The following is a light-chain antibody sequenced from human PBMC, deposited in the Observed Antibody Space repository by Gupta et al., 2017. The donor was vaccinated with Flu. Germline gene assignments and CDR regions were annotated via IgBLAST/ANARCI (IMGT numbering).Light chain of an antibody. V-gene: IGKV3-20*01. J-gene: IGKJ1*01. CDR3: QQYGRSPRT. CDR1: QSVRSDY. Sequence: DIVLTQSPGILSLSPGERATLSCRASQSVRSDYLAWYQQKPGQAPRLLIYAASSRATGIPDRFSGSGSGTDFTLTISRLEPEDFAVYYCQQYGRSPRTFGQGTKVEIK. CDR2: AAS.